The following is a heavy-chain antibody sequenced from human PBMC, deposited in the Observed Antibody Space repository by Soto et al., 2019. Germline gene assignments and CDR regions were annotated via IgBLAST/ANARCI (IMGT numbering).Heavy chain of an antibody. V-gene: IGHV4-4*02. Sequence: KTSETLSLTCAVSCASIISSHWWTWVRQPPGKGLEWIGEVYHSGSTNYNPSLKSRVSILVDKSKNHFSLKLSSVTAADTAVYYCARDFVVVPGVSLYYYNGMDVWGQGTTVTVSS. CDR2: VYHSGST. CDR3: ARDFVVVPGVSLYYYNGMDV. D-gene: IGHD2-2*01. CDR1: CASIISSHW. J-gene: IGHJ6*02.